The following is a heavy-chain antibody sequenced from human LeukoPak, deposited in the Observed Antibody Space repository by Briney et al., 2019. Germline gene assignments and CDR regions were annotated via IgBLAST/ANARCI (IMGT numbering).Heavy chain of an antibody. Sequence: GGSLRLSSAASGFAFSSHWMHWVRQAPGKGLVWVSHVKNDGSSTNYADSVRGRFTISRDNAKNTLYLQMNSLRAKDTAVYYCARGSDYWNGYIDYWGQGTLVTVFS. CDR2: VKNDGSST. J-gene: IGHJ4*02. D-gene: IGHD3-3*01. V-gene: IGHV3-74*01. CDR3: ARGSDYWNGYIDY. CDR1: GFAFSSHW.